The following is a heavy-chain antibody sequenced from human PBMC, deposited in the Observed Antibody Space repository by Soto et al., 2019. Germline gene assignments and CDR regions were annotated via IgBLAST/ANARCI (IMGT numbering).Heavy chain of an antibody. CDR2: IYHSGST. J-gene: IGHJ6*02. CDR3: ASSLAAHYYYAMDV. CDR1: GGSISSSNW. V-gene: IGHV4-4*02. Sequence: SETLSLTCAVSGGSISSSNWWSWVRQPPGKGLEWIGEIYHSGSTNYNPSLKSRVNISVDKSKNQFSLKLSSVTAADTAVYDCASSLAAHYYYAMDVWGQGTTVT.